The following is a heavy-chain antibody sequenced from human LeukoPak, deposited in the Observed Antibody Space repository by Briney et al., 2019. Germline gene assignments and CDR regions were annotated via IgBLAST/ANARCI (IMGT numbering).Heavy chain of an antibody. CDR3: ATLTVAARTANFDY. CDR1: GFTFDDYA. V-gene: IGHV3-9*01. J-gene: IGHJ4*02. Sequence: GRSLRLSCAASGFTFDDYAMHWVRQAPGKGLEWVSGISWNSGSIGYADSVKGRFTISRDNAKNSLYLQMNSLRAEDTALYYCATLTVAARTANFDYWGPGNPGHRLL. CDR2: ISWNSGSI. D-gene: IGHD6-6*01.